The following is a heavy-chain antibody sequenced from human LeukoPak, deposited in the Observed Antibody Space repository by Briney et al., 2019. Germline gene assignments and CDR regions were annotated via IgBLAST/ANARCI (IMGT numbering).Heavy chain of an antibody. D-gene: IGHD2-21*02. J-gene: IGHJ4*02. Sequence: GGSLRLSCAASGFTFDNYAMSWVRQAPGKGLEWVSAISGSAHSTYYADSVKGRFTISRDNSKNTLYLQVNSLRAEDTAVYYCAKAPAYCAGDCYSDSWGQGTLVTVS. CDR1: GFTFDNYA. V-gene: IGHV3-23*01. CDR3: AKAPAYCAGDCYSDS. CDR2: ISGSAHST.